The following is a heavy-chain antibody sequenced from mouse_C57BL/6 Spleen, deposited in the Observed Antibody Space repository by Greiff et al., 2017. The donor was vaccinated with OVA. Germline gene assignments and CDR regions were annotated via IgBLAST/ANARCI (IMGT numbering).Heavy chain of an antibody. CDR3: ASRRDSAWFAY. CDR2: IDPSDSYT. J-gene: IGHJ3*01. Sequence: QVQLQQPGAELVRPGTSVKLSCKASGYTFTSYWMHWVKQRPGQGLAWIGVIDPSDSYTNYNQKFKGKATLTVDTSSSTAYMQLSSLTSEDSAVYYCASRRDSAWFAYWGQGTLVTVSA. V-gene: IGHV1-59*01. CDR1: GYTFTSYW.